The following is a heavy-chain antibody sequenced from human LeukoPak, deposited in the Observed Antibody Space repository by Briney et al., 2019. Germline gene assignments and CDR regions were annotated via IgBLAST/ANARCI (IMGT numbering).Heavy chain of an antibody. Sequence: GGSLRLSCAASGFTFTNAWMTWVRQAPGKGLEWVGRIKIKGDGETTDYASFVKGRFSMSRDDSRATMYLQMYSLEADDTAVYYCTTDLGATMIRGVIVSWGQGALVTVSS. V-gene: IGHV3-15*05. CDR2: IKIKGDGETT. D-gene: IGHD3-10*01. CDR1: GFTFTNAW. CDR3: TTDLGATMIRGVIVS. J-gene: IGHJ4*02.